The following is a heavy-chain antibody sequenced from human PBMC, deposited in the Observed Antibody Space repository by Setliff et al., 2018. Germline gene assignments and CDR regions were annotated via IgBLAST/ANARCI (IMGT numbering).Heavy chain of an antibody. J-gene: IGHJ6*03. CDR1: GFMFSSYS. V-gene: IGHV3-21*01. Sequence: GGSLRLSCAASGFMFSSYSMNWVRQAPGKGLEWLSSISGRSSRIYYAGSVKGRFTISRDNARNSVYLQMNSLRAEDTAVYYCGRGPWKHSAYYYYYYMDVWGKGTTVTVSS. CDR3: GRGPWKHSAYYYYYYMDV. D-gene: IGHD1-1*01. CDR2: ISGRSSRI.